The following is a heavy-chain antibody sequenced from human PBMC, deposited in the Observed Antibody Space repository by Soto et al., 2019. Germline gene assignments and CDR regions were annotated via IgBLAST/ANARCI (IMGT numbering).Heavy chain of an antibody. J-gene: IGHJ2*01. CDR3: ARDPLWGTAMVLWYFEL. D-gene: IGHD5-18*01. CDR2: ISYDGSNK. CDR1: GFTFNNYA. V-gene: IGHV3-30-3*01. Sequence: QVQLVDSGGGVVQPGRSLRLSCAASGFTFNNYAMHWVRQAPGKGLEWVALISYDGSNKYYADSVKGRFTISRDNSKNTLYLQMNSLRAEDTAVYYCARDPLWGTAMVLWYFELWGRGTLVTVSS.